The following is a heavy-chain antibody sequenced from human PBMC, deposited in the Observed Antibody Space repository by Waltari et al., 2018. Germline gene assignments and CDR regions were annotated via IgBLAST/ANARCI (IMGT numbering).Heavy chain of an antibody. CDR1: GYSISSGYY. D-gene: IGHD1-26*01. Sequence: QVQLQESGPGLVKPSETLSLTCTVSGYSISSGYYWGWIRQPPGKGLEWIGSIYHSGSTYYNPSLKSRVTISVDTSKNQFSLKLSSVTAADTAVYYCARWRELLYYFDYWGQGTLVTVSS. CDR3: ARWRELLYYFDY. V-gene: IGHV4-38-2*02. CDR2: IYHSGST. J-gene: IGHJ4*02.